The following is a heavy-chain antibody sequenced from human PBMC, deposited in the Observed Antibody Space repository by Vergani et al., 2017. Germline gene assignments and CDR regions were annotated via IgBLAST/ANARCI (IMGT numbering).Heavy chain of an antibody. CDR3: ARAGCGGDCPYGSFDY. Sequence: QVQLVESGGGVVQPGRSLRLSCAASGFTFSSYGMHWVRQAPGKGLEWVAVIWYDGINKYYADSVKGRFTISRDNSKNTLYLQMNSLRAEDTAVYYCARAGCGGDCPYGSFDYWGQGTLVTVSS. CDR1: GFTFSSYG. D-gene: IGHD2-21*01. CDR2: IWYDGINK. J-gene: IGHJ4*02. V-gene: IGHV3-30*19.